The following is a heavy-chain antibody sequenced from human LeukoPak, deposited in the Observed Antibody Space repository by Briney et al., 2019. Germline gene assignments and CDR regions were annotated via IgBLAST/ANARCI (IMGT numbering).Heavy chain of an antibody. D-gene: IGHD3-10*01. V-gene: IGHV1-69*05. Sequence: GASVKVSCKASGGTFSSYAISWVRQAPGQGLEWMGGIIPIFGTANYAQKFQGRVTITTDESTSTAYMELSSLRSEDTAVYCCARTMVRELRGIDNWGQGTLVTVSS. CDR3: ARTMVRELRGIDN. J-gene: IGHJ4*02. CDR2: IIPIFGTA. CDR1: GGTFSSYA.